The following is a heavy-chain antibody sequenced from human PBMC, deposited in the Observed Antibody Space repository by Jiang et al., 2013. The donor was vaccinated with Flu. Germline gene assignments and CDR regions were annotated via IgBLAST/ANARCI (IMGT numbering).Heavy chain of an antibody. CDR2: IYHSGST. J-gene: IGHJ5*02. V-gene: IGHV4-30-2*01. Sequence: GLVKPSQTLSLTCTVSGGSISSGGYSWSRIRQPPGKGLEWIGYIYHSGSTYYNPSLKSRVTISVDRSKNQFSLKLSSVTAADTAVYYCARERTYYYDSSGYLGWFDPWGQGTLVTVSS. CDR1: GGSISSGGYS. CDR3: ARERTYYYDSSGYLGWFDP. D-gene: IGHD3-22*01.